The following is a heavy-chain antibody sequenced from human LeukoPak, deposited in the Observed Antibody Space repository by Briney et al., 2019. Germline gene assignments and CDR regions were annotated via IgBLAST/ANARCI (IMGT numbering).Heavy chain of an antibody. J-gene: IGHJ4*02. CDR2: INPNSGGT. CDR1: GYTFTGYY. V-gene: IGHV1-2*06. Sequence: AASVKVSCKASGYTFTGYYMHWVRQAPGQGLEWMGRINPNSGGTNYAQKFQGRVTMTRDTSISTAYMELSRLRSDDTAVYYCARVYHGSSRSVYDSSGYYDDYWGQGTLVTVSS. CDR3: ARVYHGSSRSVYDSSGYYDDY. D-gene: IGHD3-22*01.